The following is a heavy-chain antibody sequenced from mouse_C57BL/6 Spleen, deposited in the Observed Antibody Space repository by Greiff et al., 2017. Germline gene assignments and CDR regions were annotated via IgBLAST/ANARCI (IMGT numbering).Heavy chain of an antibody. D-gene: IGHD2-2*01. Sequence: EVKLEESGGGLVKPGGSLKLSCAASGFTFSDYGMHWVRQAPEKGLEWVAYISSGSGTIYYADTVKGRFTISRDNAKTTLFLQMTSLRSEDTAMYYCARQGGSTMDTKAWFAYWGQGTLVTVSA. CDR1: GFTFSDYG. J-gene: IGHJ3*01. V-gene: IGHV5-17*01. CDR2: ISSGSGTI. CDR3: ARQGGSTMDTKAWFAY.